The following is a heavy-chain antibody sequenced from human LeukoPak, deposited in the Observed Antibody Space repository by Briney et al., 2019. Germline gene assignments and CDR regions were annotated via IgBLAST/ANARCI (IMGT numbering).Heavy chain of an antibody. D-gene: IGHD2-2*01. CDR1: GYTFTSNA. J-gene: IGHJ6*03. V-gene: IGHV7-4-1*02. CDR3: ARGTKDLVGITWYYYMDV. Sequence: ASVKVSCKASGYTFTSNAMNWVRQAPGQGLEWMGWINTNTGNPTYAQGFAGRFVFSLDTSVSTAYLQISSLKAEDTAVYYCARGTKDLVGITWYYYMDVWGKGTTVTVSS. CDR2: INTNTGNP.